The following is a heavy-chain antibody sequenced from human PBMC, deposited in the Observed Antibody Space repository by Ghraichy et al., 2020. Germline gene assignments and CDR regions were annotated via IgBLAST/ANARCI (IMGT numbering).Heavy chain of an antibody. D-gene: IGHD5/OR15-5a*01. CDR2: IYSGGGT. CDR3: ATDQGLGAFDV. Sequence: GGSLRLSCAASGFTVSLNYMNWVRQAPGKGLECVSVIYSGGGTAYADSVKGRFTISRDSYKNTLYLQLNRLRFEDTAVYYCATDQGLGAFDVWGQGTMVTVSS. V-gene: IGHV3-53*01. J-gene: IGHJ3*01. CDR1: GFTVSLNY.